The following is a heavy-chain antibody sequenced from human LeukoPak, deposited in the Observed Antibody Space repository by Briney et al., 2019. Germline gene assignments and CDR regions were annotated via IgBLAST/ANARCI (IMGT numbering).Heavy chain of an antibody. Sequence: GGSLRLSCAASGFTVSSNYMSWVRQAPGKGLEWVSVIYSGGSTYYADSVKGRFTISRDNSKNTLYLQMNSLRAEDTAVYYCARLYSGYVFDYWGQGTLSPSPQ. D-gene: IGHD5-12*01. CDR3: ARLYSGYVFDY. V-gene: IGHV3-66*01. J-gene: IGHJ4*02. CDR1: GFTVSSNY. CDR2: IYSGGST.